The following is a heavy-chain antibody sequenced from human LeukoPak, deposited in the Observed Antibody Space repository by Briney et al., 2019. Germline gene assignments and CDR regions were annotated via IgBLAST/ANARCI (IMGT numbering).Heavy chain of an antibody. Sequence: GASVKVSCKASGYTFTSYDINWVRQATGQGLEWMGWMNPNSGNTGYAQKFQGRVTMTRNTSISTAYMELSSLRSEDTAVYYCAMRYCSSTSCYNWFDPWGQGTLVTVSS. CDR2: MNPNSGNT. CDR1: GYTFTSYD. J-gene: IGHJ5*02. D-gene: IGHD2-2*02. V-gene: IGHV1-8*01. CDR3: AMRYCSSTSCYNWFDP.